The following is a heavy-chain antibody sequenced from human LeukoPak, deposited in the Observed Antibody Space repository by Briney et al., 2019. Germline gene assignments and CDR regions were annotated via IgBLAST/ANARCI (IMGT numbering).Heavy chain of an antibody. J-gene: IGHJ6*02. CDR2: FDPEDGET. CDR1: GYNLTELS. CDR3: AVALTTGGYYGMDV. Sequence: ASVKVSCKVSGYNLTELSLHWVRQAPGKGLEWMGRFDPEDGETIYARKFQGRVTMTEDTSTDTAYMELSSLRSEDTAVYFCAVALTTGGYYGMDVWGQGTTVTVSS. V-gene: IGHV1-24*01. D-gene: IGHD1-1*01.